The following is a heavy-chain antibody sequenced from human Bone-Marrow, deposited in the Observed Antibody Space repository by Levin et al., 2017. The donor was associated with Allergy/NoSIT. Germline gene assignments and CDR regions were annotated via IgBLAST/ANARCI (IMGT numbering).Heavy chain of an antibody. CDR1: GFTFSSYG. D-gene: IGHD1-26*01. CDR3: AKDAPKRKLHSGDYYGMDV. Sequence: PGGSLRLSCAASGFTFSSYGMHWVRQAPGKGLEWVAVISYDGSNKYYADSVKGRFTISRDNSKNTLYLQMNSLRAEDTAVYYCAKDAPKRKLHSGDYYGMDVWGQGTTVTVSS. J-gene: IGHJ6*02. CDR2: ISYDGSNK. V-gene: IGHV3-30*18.